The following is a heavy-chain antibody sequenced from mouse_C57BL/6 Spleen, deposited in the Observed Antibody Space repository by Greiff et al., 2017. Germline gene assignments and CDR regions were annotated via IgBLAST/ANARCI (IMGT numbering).Heavy chain of an antibody. V-gene: IGHV1-82*01. CDR1: GYAFSSSW. CDR3: ARNWEDYFDY. D-gene: IGHD4-1*01. Sequence: VQLQQSGPELVKPGASVKISCKASGYAFSSSWMNWVKQRPGKGLEWIGRIYPGDGDTNYNGKFKGKATLTADKSSSTAYMQLSSLTSEDSAVYFCARNWEDYFDYWGQGTTRTVSS. J-gene: IGHJ2*01. CDR2: IYPGDGDT.